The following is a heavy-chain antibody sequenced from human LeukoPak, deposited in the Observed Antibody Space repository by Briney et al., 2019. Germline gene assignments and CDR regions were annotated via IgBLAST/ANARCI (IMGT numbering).Heavy chain of an antibody. V-gene: IGHV1-2*02. CDR1: GYTFTGYY. Sequence: ASVKVSCKASGYTFTGYYMHWVRQAPGQGLEWMGWINPNSGGTNYAQKFQGRVTMTRDTSISTAYMELSRLRSDDTAVYYCARSRGYSYGYYYCWGQGTLVTVSS. J-gene: IGHJ4*02. D-gene: IGHD5-18*01. CDR3: ARSRGYSYGYYYC. CDR2: INPNSGGT.